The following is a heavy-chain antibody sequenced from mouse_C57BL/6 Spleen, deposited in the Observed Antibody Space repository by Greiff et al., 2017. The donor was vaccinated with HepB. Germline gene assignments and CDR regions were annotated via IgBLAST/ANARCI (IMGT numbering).Heavy chain of an antibody. CDR3: TRDDYWYFDV. J-gene: IGHJ1*03. Sequence: EVQVVESGEGLVKPGGSLKLSCAASGFTFSSYAMSWVRQTPEKRLEWVAYISSGGDYIYYADTVKGRFTIYRDNARNTLYLQMSSLKSEDTAMYYCTRDDYWYFDVWGTGTTVTVSS. V-gene: IGHV5-9-1*02. CDR2: ISSGGDYI. CDR1: GFTFSSYA.